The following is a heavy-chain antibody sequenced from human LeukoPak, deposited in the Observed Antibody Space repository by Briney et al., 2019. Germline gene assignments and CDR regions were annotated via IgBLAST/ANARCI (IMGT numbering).Heavy chain of an antibody. J-gene: IGHJ3*02. V-gene: IGHV4-30-4*01. CDR3: ARVVEQAGYSYGDDAFDI. Sequence: SQTLSLTCTVSGGSISSGDYYWSWIRRPPGKGLEWIGYIYYSGSTYYNPSLKSRVTISVDTSKNQFSLKLSSVTAADTAVYYCARVVEQAGYSYGDDAFDIWGQGTMVTVSS. CDR1: GGSISSGDYY. D-gene: IGHD5-18*01. CDR2: IYYSGST.